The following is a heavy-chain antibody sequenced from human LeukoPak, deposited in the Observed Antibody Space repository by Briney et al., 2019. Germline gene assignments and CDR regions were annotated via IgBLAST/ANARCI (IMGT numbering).Heavy chain of an antibody. Sequence: ASVKVSCKASGYTFTSYYMHWVRQAPGQGLEWMGIINPSGGSTSYAQKFQGRVTMTRDTSISTAYMELSRLRSDDTAMYYCARENEDPTFFDYWGQGTLVTVSS. CDR3: ARENEDPTFFDY. V-gene: IGHV1-46*01. D-gene: IGHD2-15*01. CDR2: INPSGGST. CDR1: GYTFTSYY. J-gene: IGHJ4*02.